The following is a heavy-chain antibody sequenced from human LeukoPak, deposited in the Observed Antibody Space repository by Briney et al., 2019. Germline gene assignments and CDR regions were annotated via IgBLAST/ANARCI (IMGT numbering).Heavy chain of an antibody. CDR1: GDSVSRNTAA. CDR3: AREGSGERLDY. CDR2: TYYRSKWYN. Sequence: SQTLSLTCAISGDSVSRNTAASNWIRQSPSRGLEWLGRTYYRSKWYNNYAVSVKSRMTINSDTSKNQFSLQLNSVTPEDTAVYYCAREGSGERLDYWDQGTLVTVSS. J-gene: IGHJ4*02. D-gene: IGHD3-16*01. V-gene: IGHV6-1*01.